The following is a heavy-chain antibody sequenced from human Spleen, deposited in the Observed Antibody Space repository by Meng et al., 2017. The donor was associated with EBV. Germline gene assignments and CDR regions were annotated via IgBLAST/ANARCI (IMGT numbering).Heavy chain of an antibody. CDR3: ARGIGVVGTGYL. D-gene: IGHD6-19*01. CDR2: INAGNGIT. J-gene: IGHJ4*01. V-gene: IGHV1-3*01. Sequence: VQLVQSGAEVRKPGASVKVSCRASGYTFTTYALHWVRQAPGQSLEWVGWINAGNGITKYSQKFQDRVTISRDTSANTAYMELRSLRSEDTAVYYCARGIGVVGTGYLWGQGSLVTVSS. CDR1: GYTFTTYA.